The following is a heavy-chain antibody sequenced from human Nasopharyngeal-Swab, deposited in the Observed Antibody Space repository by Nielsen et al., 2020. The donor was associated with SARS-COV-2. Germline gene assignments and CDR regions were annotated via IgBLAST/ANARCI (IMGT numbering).Heavy chain of an antibody. CDR2: ISGSGDTT. J-gene: IGHJ6*02. V-gene: IGHV3-23*01. D-gene: IGHD2-21*01. CDR1: GFTFSSFD. CDR3: AKAPYLRGLDV. Sequence: GESLRLSCAASGFTFSSFDMSWVRQAPGKGLEWVSIISGSGDTTYYADSVKDRFTISRDNSKNTLYLQTNSLRVEDTAVYYCAKAPYLRGLDVWGQGTTVTVSS.